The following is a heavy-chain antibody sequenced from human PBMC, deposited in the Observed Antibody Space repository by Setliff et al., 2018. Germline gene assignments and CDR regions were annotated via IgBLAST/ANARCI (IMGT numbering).Heavy chain of an antibody. CDR2: IYYSGST. D-gene: IGHD5-12*01. J-gene: IGHJ4*02. CDR3: ARRRRDGYNVHFDY. V-gene: IGHV4-39*01. Sequence: SETLSLTCGASGGSFSDYYWGWIRQPPGKGLEWIGSIYYSGSTYYNPSLKSRGTISVDTSKNQFSLKLSSVTASDRAVYYCARRRRDGYNVHFDYWGQGTLVTVSS. CDR1: GGSFSDYY.